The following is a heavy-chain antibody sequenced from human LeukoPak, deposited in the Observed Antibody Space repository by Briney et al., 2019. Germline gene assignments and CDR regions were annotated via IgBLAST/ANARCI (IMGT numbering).Heavy chain of an antibody. D-gene: IGHD6-13*01. Sequence: ASVKVSCKASGYTFTSYYMHWVRQAPGQGLEWMGIINPSGGSTSYAQKFQGRVTMTRDTSMSTVYMELSSLRSEDTAVYYCARDAGSSWPRNWFDPWGQGTLVTVSS. CDR1: GYTFTSYY. CDR2: INPSGGST. J-gene: IGHJ5*02. V-gene: IGHV1-46*01. CDR3: ARDAGSSWPRNWFDP.